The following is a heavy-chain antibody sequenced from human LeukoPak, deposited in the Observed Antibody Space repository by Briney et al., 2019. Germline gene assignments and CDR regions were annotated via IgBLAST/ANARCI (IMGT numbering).Heavy chain of an antibody. D-gene: IGHD6-13*01. J-gene: IGHJ4*02. CDR2: IIPIFGTT. V-gene: IGHV1-69*13. Sequence: ASVKVSCKASGGTFSSYAISWVRQAPGQGLEWMGGIIPIFGTTNYAQKFQGRVTITADESTSTAYMELSSLRSEDTAVYYCARELLGEEAAAGTFDYWGQGTLVTVSS. CDR1: GGTFSSYA. CDR3: ARELLGEEAAAGTFDY.